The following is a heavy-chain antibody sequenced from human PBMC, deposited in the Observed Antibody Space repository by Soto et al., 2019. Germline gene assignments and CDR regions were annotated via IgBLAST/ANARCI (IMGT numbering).Heavy chain of an antibody. CDR2: ISGSGAST. D-gene: IGHD4-17*01. CDR1: GFTFSSYA. J-gene: IGHJ4*02. Sequence: PGGSLRLSCAVSGFTFSSYAMTWVRQAPGKGLEWVSAISGSGASTYYTDSVKGRFTISRDNSKNTMYLQMNSLRAEDTAVYYCAFSRHGEPWSPFDYWGQGTLVTVSS. V-gene: IGHV3-23*01. CDR3: AFSRHGEPWSPFDY.